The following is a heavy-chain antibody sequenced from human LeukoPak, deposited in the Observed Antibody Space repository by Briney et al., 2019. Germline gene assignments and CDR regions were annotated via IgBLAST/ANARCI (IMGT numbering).Heavy chain of an antibody. V-gene: IGHV4-39*07. D-gene: IGHD2-8*02. CDR3: ARGQTRGPRHAFDI. J-gene: IGHJ3*02. CDR2: INHSGST. Sequence: PSETLSLTCTVSGGSISSGGYYWSWIRQPPGKGLEWIGEINHSGSTNYNPSLKSRVTISVDTSKNQLSLKLSSVTAADTAVYYCARGQTRGPRHAFDIWGQGTMVTVSS. CDR1: GGSISSGGYY.